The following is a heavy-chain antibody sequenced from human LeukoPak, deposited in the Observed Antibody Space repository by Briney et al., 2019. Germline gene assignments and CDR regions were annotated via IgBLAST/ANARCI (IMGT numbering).Heavy chain of an antibody. Sequence: GGSLRLSCAASGFTFSSYGMHWVRQAPGKGLEWVAVIPYDGSNKYYADSVKGRFTISRDNSKNTLYLQMNSLRAEDTAVYYCAKDLITGDSSGYYYYYYGMDVWGQGTTVTVSS. J-gene: IGHJ6*02. CDR3: AKDLITGDSSGYYYYYYGMDV. CDR2: IPYDGSNK. D-gene: IGHD3-22*01. V-gene: IGHV3-30*18. CDR1: GFTFSSYG.